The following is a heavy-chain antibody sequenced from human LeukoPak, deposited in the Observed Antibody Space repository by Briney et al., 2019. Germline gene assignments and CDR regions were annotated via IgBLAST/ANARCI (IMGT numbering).Heavy chain of an antibody. V-gene: IGHV4-59*08. CDR1: GGSISTYY. Sequence: SETLSLTCTVSGGSISTYYWSWIRQPPGKGLDWIAHIHYSGAIKYNPSLKSRVSMSVDTSKNQFSLRLSSVTAADTAVYYCARYGSGAYALDVWGQGTMVTVSS. CDR2: IHYSGAI. CDR3: ARYGSGAYALDV. J-gene: IGHJ3*01. D-gene: IGHD3-10*01.